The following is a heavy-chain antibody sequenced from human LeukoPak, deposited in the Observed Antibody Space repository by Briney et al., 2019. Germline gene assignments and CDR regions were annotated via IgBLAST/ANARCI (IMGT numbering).Heavy chain of an antibody. CDR1: GGSISSYY. Sequence: SETLSLTCTVSGGSISSYYWSWIRQPPGKGLEWIGYIYYSGSTNYNPSLKSRVTISVDTSKNQFSLKLSSVTAADTAVYYCARVKVDINGWFDPWGQGTLVTVSS. J-gene: IGHJ5*02. CDR3: ARVKVDINGWFDP. V-gene: IGHV4-59*01. CDR2: IYYSGST. D-gene: IGHD3-22*01.